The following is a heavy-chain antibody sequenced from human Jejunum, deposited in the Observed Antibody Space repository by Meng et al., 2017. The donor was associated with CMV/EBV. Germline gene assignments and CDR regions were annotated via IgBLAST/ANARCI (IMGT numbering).Heavy chain of an antibody. V-gene: IGHV1-18*01. CDR1: GYNFTTYG. D-gene: IGHD6-13*01. CDR2: ISAYNGNT. Sequence: SGYNFTTYGISWVRQAPGQGLEWMGWISAYNGNTNYAQKFKGRVTMTTDTSTSTAYMELRSLRSDDTAVYYCARSRVTYSSTSASSFWGQGTLVTVSS. CDR3: ARSRVTYSSTSASSF. J-gene: IGHJ4*02.